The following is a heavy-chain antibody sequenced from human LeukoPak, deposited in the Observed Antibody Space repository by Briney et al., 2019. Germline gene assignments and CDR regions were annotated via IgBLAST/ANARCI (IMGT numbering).Heavy chain of an antibody. CDR2: INPDGSST. CDR1: GFAFSNYY. CDR3: ARVSVVAATRHFDY. V-gene: IGHV3-74*01. J-gene: IGHJ4*02. Sequence: GGSLRLSCAASGFAFSNYYIHWVRQTPGKGLVWVSRINPDGSSTSYADSVKGRLTISRDNAKNSLYLQMNSLRAEDTAVYYCARVSVVAATRHFDYWGQGTLVTVSS. D-gene: IGHD2-15*01.